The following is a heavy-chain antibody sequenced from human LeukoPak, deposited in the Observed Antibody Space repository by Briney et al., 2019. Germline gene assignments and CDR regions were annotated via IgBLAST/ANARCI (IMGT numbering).Heavy chain of an antibody. CDR2: ISGSGGST. V-gene: IGHV3-23*01. D-gene: IGHD1-26*01. CDR1: GFTFSSYA. J-gene: IGHJ5*02. Sequence: LPGGSLRLSCAASGFTFSSYAMSWVRQAPGKGLEWVSAISGSGGSTYYADSVKGRFTISRDNSKNTLYLQMNSLRAEDTAVYYCAKGQVGATGGNWFDPWGQGTLVTVSS. CDR3: AKGQVGATGGNWFDP.